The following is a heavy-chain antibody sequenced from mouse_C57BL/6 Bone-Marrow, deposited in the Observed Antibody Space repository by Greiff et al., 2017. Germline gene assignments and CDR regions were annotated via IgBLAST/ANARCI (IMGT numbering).Heavy chain of an antibody. J-gene: IGHJ4*01. CDR1: GYTFTSYG. Sequence: QVQLQQSGAELARPGASVKLSCKASGYTFTSYGISWVKQRTGPGLEWIGEIYPRSGNTYYNEKFKGKATLTADKSSSTAYMELRSLTSEDSAVYFCDPIYYGKGYYAMDYWGQGTSVTVSS. CDR2: IYPRSGNT. CDR3: DPIYYGKGYYAMDY. V-gene: IGHV1-81*01. D-gene: IGHD2-1*01.